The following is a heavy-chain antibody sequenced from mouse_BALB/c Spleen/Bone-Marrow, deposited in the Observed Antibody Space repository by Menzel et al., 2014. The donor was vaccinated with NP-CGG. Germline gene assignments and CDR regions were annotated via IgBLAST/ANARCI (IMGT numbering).Heavy chain of an antibody. CDR1: GYAFSSYW. J-gene: IGHJ2*01. D-gene: IGHD2-10*02. CDR2: IYPGGGDT. Sequence: VQLQQSGAELVRPGSSVKISCKASGYAFSSYWMNWVKQRPGQGLEWIGQIYPGGGDTNYNGKFKGNATLTADKSSSTAYMQLISLTSEDSAVYFCARKYGDYWGQGTTLTVSS. CDR3: ARKYGDY. V-gene: IGHV1-80*01.